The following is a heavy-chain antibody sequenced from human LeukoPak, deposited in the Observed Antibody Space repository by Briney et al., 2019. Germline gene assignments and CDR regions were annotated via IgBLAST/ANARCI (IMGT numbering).Heavy chain of an antibody. CDR3: ARGLSPYFDTAKPVFDY. Sequence: GASVKVSCKASGYTFTNYAVNWWRQAPGQGLEEMGWINPNSGGTNYAQKFQGRVTMTRDTSISTAYMELSRLRSDDTAVYYCARGLSPYFDTAKPVFDYWGQGALVTVSS. D-gene: IGHD5-18*01. V-gene: IGHV1-2*02. CDR1: GYTFTNYA. J-gene: IGHJ4*02. CDR2: INPNSGGT.